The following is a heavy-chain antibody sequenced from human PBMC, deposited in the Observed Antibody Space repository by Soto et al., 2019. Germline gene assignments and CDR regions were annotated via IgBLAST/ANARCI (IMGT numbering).Heavy chain of an antibody. V-gene: IGHV4-61*08. CDR1: GGSISGSGYY. D-gene: IGHD7-27*01. J-gene: IGHJ6*02. Sequence: SETLSLTCTVSGGSISGSGYYWGWIRQAPGKGLEWIGYIYYSGSTNYNPSLKSRVTISVDTSKNQFSLKLSSVTAADTAVYYCARDLGYYYGIDVWGQGTTVTVSS. CDR2: IYYSGST. CDR3: ARDLGYYYGIDV.